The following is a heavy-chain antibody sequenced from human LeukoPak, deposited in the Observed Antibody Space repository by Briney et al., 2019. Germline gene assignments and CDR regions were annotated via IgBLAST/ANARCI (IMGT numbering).Heavy chain of an antibody. V-gene: IGHV1-46*01. CDR2: INPSGGST. Sequence: GASVKVSCKASGYTFISYYMHWVRQAPGQGLEWMGVINPSGGSTSYAQQFQGRVTMTRDTSTSTVYMELSSLRSDDTAVYYCARGWGFGSIDYWGQGTLVTVSS. CDR1: GYTFISYY. J-gene: IGHJ4*02. CDR3: ARGWGFGSIDY. D-gene: IGHD7-27*01.